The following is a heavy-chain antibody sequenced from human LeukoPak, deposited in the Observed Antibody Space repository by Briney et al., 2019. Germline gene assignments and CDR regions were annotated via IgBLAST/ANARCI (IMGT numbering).Heavy chain of an antibody. D-gene: IGHD3-10*01. CDR3: ARGGSGSYFRAPQKNAFDI. V-gene: IGHV4-34*01. Sequence: PSETLSLTCTVSGGSISSYYCSWIRQPPGKGLEWIGEINHSGSTNYNPSLKSRVTISVDTSKNQFSLKLSSVTAADTAVYYCARGGSGSYFRAPQKNAFDIWGQGTMVTVSS. J-gene: IGHJ3*02. CDR1: GGSISSYY. CDR2: INHSGST.